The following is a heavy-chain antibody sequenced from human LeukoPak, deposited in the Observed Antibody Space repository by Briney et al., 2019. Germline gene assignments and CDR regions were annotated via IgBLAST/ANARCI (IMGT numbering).Heavy chain of an antibody. CDR2: IDPNSGAT. CDR3: ARVGATYSGDP. J-gene: IGHJ5*02. D-gene: IGHD1-26*01. Sequence: ASVKVSCKASGYTFTDYYIHWVRQAPGQGLEWMAWIDPNSGATNYAQKFQGRITMTRDTPISTAYMELSRLRSDDTAVYYCARVGATYSGDPWGQGTLVTVSS. V-gene: IGHV1-2*02. CDR1: GYTFTDYY.